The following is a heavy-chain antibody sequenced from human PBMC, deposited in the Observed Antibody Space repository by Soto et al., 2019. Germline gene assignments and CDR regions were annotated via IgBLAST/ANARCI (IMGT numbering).Heavy chain of an antibody. CDR3: ARDPQGLAVAYDY. V-gene: IGHV4-4*07. J-gene: IGHJ4*02. CDR2: IYTTGST. CDR1: GGSISTYF. Sequence: PSETLSLTCTVSGGSISTYFWSWIRQPAGGGLEWIGRIYTTGSTNYNPSLKSRVTMSLDTSRNQFSLKLSSVTAADTAVYYCARDPQGLAVAYDYWGQGTLVTVSS. D-gene: IGHD6-19*01.